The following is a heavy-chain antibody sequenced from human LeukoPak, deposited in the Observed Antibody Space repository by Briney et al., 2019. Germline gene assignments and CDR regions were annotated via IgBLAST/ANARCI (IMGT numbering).Heavy chain of an antibody. V-gene: IGHV3-66*01. CDR2: IYSGGST. CDR3: ARDPRQNYFDY. CDR1: GFTVSSNH. Sequence: GGSLRLSCAASGFTVSSNHMSWVRQAPGKGLEWVSVIYSGGSTYYADSVKGRFTISRDNSKNTLYLQMNSLRAEDTAVYYCARDPRQNYFDYWGQGTLVTVSS. J-gene: IGHJ4*02.